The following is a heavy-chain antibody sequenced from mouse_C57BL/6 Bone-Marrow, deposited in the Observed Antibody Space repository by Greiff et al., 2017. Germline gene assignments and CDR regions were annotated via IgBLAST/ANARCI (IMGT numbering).Heavy chain of an antibody. V-gene: IGHV1-74*01. CDR3: ATDYGYDAWFAY. D-gene: IGHD2-2*01. J-gene: IGHJ3*01. CDR1: GYTFTSYW. Sequence: VQLKQPGAELVKPGASVKVSCKASGYTFTSYWMHWVKQRPGQGLEWIGRIHPSDSDTNSNQKFKGKATLTVDKSSSTAYMQLSSLTSEDSAVYYCATDYGYDAWFAYWGQGTLVTVSA. CDR2: IHPSDSDT.